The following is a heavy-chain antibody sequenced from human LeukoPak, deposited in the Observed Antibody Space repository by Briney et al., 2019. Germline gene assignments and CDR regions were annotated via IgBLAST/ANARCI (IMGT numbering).Heavy chain of an antibody. Sequence: GGSLRLSCAASGFTFYRYAMSWVRQAPGKGLEWVSSLSSGDENTFYADAVKGRFTISRDNAKNTLYLQMNSLRAEDTAVYYCARDLRSSGYYAFDYWGQGTLVTVSS. D-gene: IGHD3-22*01. CDR3: ARDLRSSGYYAFDY. J-gene: IGHJ4*02. CDR2: LSSGDENT. V-gene: IGHV3-23*01. CDR1: GFTFYRYA.